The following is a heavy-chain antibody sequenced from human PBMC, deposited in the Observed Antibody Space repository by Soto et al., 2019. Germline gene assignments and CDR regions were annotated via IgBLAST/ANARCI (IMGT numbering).Heavy chain of an antibody. CDR1: GFTFSSYS. D-gene: IGHD3-22*01. CDR2: ISSSSSTI. Sequence: GGSLRLSCAASGFTFSSYSMNWVRQAPGKGLEWVSYISSSSSTIYYADSVKGRFTISRDNAKNSLYLQMNSLRDEDTAVYYCASDYYDSSGYYLSYFDYWGQGTLVTVSS. V-gene: IGHV3-48*02. CDR3: ASDYYDSSGYYLSYFDY. J-gene: IGHJ4*02.